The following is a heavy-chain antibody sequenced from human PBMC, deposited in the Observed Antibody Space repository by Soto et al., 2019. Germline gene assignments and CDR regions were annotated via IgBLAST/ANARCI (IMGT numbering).Heavy chain of an antibody. CDR2: INSDGSST. CDR1: GFTFSSYW. D-gene: IGHD3-22*01. V-gene: IGHV3-74*01. J-gene: IGHJ4*02. Sequence: EVQLVESGGGLVQPGGSLRLSCAASGFTFSSYWMHWVRQAPGKGLVWVSRINSDGSSTSYADSVKGRFTISRDNAKNKLYLQMNSLRAEDTAVYYCAIRGSYYDSSGYFDYWGQGTLVTVSS. CDR3: AIRGSYYDSSGYFDY.